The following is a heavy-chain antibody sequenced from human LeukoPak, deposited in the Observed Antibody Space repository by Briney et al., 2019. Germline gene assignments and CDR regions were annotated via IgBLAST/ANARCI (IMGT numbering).Heavy chain of an antibody. CDR3: ANEIRPNAD. CDR1: GFPFSSYA. V-gene: IGHV3-23*05. J-gene: IGHJ4*02. Sequence: GGSLRLSCVASGFPFSSYAMCWVRQPPGKGLEWVSSMDISGCATWYADSVRGRFTISRDNSKNTLYLQMTSLRVEDTALYYCANEIRPNADWGQGTLVSVHS. D-gene: IGHD2-2*01. CDR2: MDISGCAT.